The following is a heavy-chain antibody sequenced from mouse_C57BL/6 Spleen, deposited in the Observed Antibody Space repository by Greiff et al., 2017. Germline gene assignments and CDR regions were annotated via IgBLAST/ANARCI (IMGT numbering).Heavy chain of an antibody. J-gene: IGHJ2*01. CDR1: GYTFTGYW. V-gene: IGHV1-9*01. CDR3: TREIESNYGNYRYDY. Sequence: VQLQQSGAELMKPGASVKLSCKATGYTFTGYWIEWVKQRPGHGLEWIGEILPGSGSTNYNEKFKGKATFTADTSSNTAYMQLSGQTTEDSAIYYCTREIESNYGNYRYDYWGQGTTLTVSS. CDR2: ILPGSGST. D-gene: IGHD2-1*01.